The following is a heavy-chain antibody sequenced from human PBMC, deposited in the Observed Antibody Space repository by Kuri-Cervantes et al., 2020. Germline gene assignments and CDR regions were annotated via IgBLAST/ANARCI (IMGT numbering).Heavy chain of an antibody. CDR3: ARDSPMAWYFDL. D-gene: IGHD2-8*01. J-gene: IGHJ2*01. Sequence: GGSLRLSCAMSGFTSTNHGFHWVRQALGKGLEWVTFIRFDGSIGYYADSVKGRFTISRDNSKNTLYLQMDSLRAEDTAVYYCARDSPMAWYFDLWGRGTLVTVSS. V-gene: IGHV3-30*02. CDR1: GFTSTNHG. CDR2: IRFDGSIG.